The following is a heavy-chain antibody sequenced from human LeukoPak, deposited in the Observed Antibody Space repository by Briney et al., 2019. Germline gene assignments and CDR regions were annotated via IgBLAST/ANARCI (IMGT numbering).Heavy chain of an antibody. CDR2: IYYSGST. J-gene: IGHJ5*02. CDR3: ARECDCSGGSCYHNWFDP. D-gene: IGHD2-15*01. V-gene: IGHV4-30-4*01. CDR1: GGSISSGDYY. Sequence: PSQTLSLTCTVSGGSISSGDYYWSWIRQPPGKGLEWIGYIYYSGSTYYNPSLKSRVTISVDTSENQFSLKLSSVTAADTAVYYCARECDCSGGSCYHNWFDPWGQGTLVTVSS.